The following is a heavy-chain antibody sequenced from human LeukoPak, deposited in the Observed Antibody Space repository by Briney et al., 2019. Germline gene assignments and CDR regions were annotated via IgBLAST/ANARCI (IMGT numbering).Heavy chain of an antibody. Sequence: GGSLRLSCAASGFTFSSYAMHWVRQAPGKGLEWVAVISYDGSNKYYADSVKGRFTISRDNSKNTLYLQMNSLRAEDTAVYYCARDLGYSSSSGYWGQGTLVTVSS. CDR1: GFTFSSYA. CDR3: ARDLGYSSSSGY. D-gene: IGHD6-6*01. J-gene: IGHJ4*02. V-gene: IGHV3-30*04. CDR2: ISYDGSNK.